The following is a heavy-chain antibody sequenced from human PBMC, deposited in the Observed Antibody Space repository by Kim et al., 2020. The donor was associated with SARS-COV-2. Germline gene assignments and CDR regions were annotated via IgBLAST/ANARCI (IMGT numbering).Heavy chain of an antibody. Sequence: SQRFQGRVTITRDTSASTAYMELSSLRSEDTAVYYCARGTGYYLYYFDYWGQGTLVTVSS. D-gene: IGHD3-9*01. CDR3: ARGTGYYLYYFDY. J-gene: IGHJ4*02. V-gene: IGHV1-3*01.